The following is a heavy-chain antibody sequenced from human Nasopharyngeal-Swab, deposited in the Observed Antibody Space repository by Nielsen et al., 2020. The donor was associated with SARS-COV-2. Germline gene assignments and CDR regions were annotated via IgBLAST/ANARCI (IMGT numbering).Heavy chain of an antibody. J-gene: IGHJ4*02. Sequence: ASVKVSCKVSGYTLTELSMHWVRQAPGKGLEWMGGFDPEDGETIYAQKFQGRVTMTEDTSTDTAYMELSSLRSADTAVYYCATYPLRSGYYTGREFDYWGQGTLVTVSS. V-gene: IGHV1-24*01. D-gene: IGHD3-3*01. CDR2: FDPEDGET. CDR3: ATYPLRSGYYTGREFDY. CDR1: GYTLTELS.